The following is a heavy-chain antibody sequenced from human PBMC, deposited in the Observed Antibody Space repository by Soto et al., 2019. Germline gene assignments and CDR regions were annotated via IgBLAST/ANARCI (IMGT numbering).Heavy chain of an antibody. CDR1: GGSFSGYY. CDR3: ARGGRYSSRWTPRAYYYGMDV. Sequence: SETLSLTCAVYGGSFSGYYWSWIRQPPGKGLEWIGEINHSGSTNYNPSLKSRVTISVDTSKNQFSLKLSSVTAADTAVYYCARGGRYSSRWTPRAYYYGMDVWGQGTTVTVSS. J-gene: IGHJ6*02. V-gene: IGHV4-34*01. CDR2: INHSGST. D-gene: IGHD6-13*01.